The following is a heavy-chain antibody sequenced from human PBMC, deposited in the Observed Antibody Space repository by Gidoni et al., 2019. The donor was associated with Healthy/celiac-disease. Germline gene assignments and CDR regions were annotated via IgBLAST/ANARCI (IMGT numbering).Heavy chain of an antibody. Sequence: EVQLVESGGGLVQPGGSLRLSCAASGFTFSDYWMNWVSQAPGKGLEWVAKIKQDGSEKYSVDSVKGRFTISRDNAQNSLYLQMNSLRAEDTAVYYCARDRRYYGLGYHSFDIWGQGTMVTVSS. CDR3: ARDRRYYGLGYHSFDI. J-gene: IGHJ3*02. V-gene: IGHV3-7*04. CDR2: IKQDGSEK. CDR1: GFTFSDYW. D-gene: IGHD3-10*01.